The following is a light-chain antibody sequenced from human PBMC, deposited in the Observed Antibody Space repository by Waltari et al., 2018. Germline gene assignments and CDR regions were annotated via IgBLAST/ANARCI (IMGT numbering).Light chain of an antibody. CDR1: RSDIGSYNF. Sequence: QSALTQPPSASGSPRQSVTLSCTGTRSDIGSYNFFSWYQHHPAKAPKLISYEVTQRPAGVPDRCSGSKSCNTASLTVAGLQAEDEADYYCASFVGTNNFRVFGGGTRVTVL. J-gene: IGLJ2*01. V-gene: IGLV2-8*01. CDR3: ASFVGTNNFRV. CDR2: EVT.